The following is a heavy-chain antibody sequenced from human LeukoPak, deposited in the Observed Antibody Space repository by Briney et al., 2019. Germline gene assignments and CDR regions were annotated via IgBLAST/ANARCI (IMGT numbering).Heavy chain of an antibody. Sequence: PGGSLRLSCAVSGFTVSSHYMSWVRQAPGKGLEWVSSISSSSSYIYYADSVKGRFTISRDNAKNSLYLQMNGLRAEDTAVYYCVRWYSGSQYFDHWGQGTLVTVSS. CDR1: GFTVSSHY. D-gene: IGHD1-26*01. J-gene: IGHJ4*02. V-gene: IGHV3-21*01. CDR2: ISSSSSYI. CDR3: VRWYSGSQYFDH.